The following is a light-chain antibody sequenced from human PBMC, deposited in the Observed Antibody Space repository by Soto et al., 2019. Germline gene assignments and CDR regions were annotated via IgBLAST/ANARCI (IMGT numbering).Light chain of an antibody. CDR3: SSYTSSSPVV. J-gene: IGLJ2*01. CDR2: DVS. CDR1: SSDVGGYNY. Sequence: QSALTQPASVSGSPGQSITISCPGTSSDVGGYNYVSWYQQHPGKAPKLMIYDVSNRPSGVSNRFSGSKSGNTASLTISGLQAEDEADYYFSSYTSSSPVVFGGGTKLTVL. V-gene: IGLV2-14*01.